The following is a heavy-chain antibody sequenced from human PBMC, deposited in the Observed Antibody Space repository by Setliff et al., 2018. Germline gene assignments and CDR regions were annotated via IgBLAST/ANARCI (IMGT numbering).Heavy chain of an antibody. CDR1: GFSFSSFA. V-gene: IGHV3-48*03. D-gene: IGHD3-16*01. J-gene: IGHJ4*02. Sequence: GGSLRLSCAASGFSFSSFAMTWIRQAPGKALEWISYIHDSGNPTYYADSVKGRFTVSRDNAKNSLYLQMTSLRAEDTAIYYCARTTGYRLEGDFDYWGQGTLVTVSS. CDR2: IHDSGNPT. CDR3: ARTTGYRLEGDFDY.